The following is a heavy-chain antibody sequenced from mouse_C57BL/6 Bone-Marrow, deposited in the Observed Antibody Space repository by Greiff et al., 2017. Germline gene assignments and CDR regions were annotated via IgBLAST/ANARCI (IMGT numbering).Heavy chain of an antibody. CDR1: GFTFSDYG. D-gene: IGHD3-2*02. J-gene: IGHJ4*01. CDR2: ISSGSSTL. V-gene: IGHV5-17*01. Sequence: EVMLVESGGGLVKPGGSLKLSCAASGFTFSDYGMHWVRQAPEKGLEWVAYISSGSSTLYYADTVKGRFTISRDNAKNTLFLQITSLRSEDTAMYYCARASQAYYYAMDYWGQGTSVTVSS. CDR3: ARASQAYYYAMDY.